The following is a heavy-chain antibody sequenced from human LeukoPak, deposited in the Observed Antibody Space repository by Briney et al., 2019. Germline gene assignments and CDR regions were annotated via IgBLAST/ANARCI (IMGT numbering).Heavy chain of an antibody. CDR3: ASSQFYPSYYGSGSYLFRDY. V-gene: IGHV1-18*01. J-gene: IGHJ4*02. D-gene: IGHD3-10*01. CDR1: GYTFTSYG. CDR2: ISAYNGNT. Sequence: ASVKVSCKASGYTFTSYGISWVRQAPGQGLEWMGWISAYNGNTNYAQKLQGRVTMTTDTSTSTAYMELRSLRAEDTAVYYCASSQFYPSYYGSGSYLFRDYWGQGTLVTVSS.